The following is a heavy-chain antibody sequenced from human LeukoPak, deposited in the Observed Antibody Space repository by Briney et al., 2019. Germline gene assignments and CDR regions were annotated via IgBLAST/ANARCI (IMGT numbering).Heavy chain of an antibody. CDR1: GVTVSSNY. CDR2: ISSGGST. V-gene: IGHV3-53*01. J-gene: IGHJ4*02. Sequence: GGTLRLSCAASGVTVSSNYMSWVRQAPGTGLEWVSLISSGGSTYYADSAKGRFTISRDNSKNTLLLQMNSLGVDDTALYYCTKGDGGWYPIDHWGQGTLVIVSS. CDR3: TKGDGGWYPIDH. D-gene: IGHD6-19*01.